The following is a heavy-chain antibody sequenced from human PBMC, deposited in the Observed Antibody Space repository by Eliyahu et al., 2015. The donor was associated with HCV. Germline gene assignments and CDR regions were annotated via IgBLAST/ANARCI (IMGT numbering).Heavy chain of an antibody. CDR1: GGSXTTXY. Sequence: QVQLQESGPGLVKPSETLSLTCTVSGGSXTTXYXSWIRQPPGKGLEWIGYIHYSGSTNYNPSLKSRVTISVDTSKNQFSLNLTSVTAADTAMYFCASGGGGIAVTGTGGWFDPWGQGTLVTVSS. J-gene: IGHJ5*02. D-gene: IGHD6-19*01. CDR2: IHYSGST. V-gene: IGHV4-59*01. CDR3: ASGGGGIAVTGTGGWFDP.